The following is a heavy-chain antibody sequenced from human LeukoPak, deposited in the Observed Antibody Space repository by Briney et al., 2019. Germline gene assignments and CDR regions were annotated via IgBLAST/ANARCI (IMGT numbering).Heavy chain of an antibody. D-gene: IGHD4-17*01. CDR3: AKVSGDAVTRDFDY. CDR1: GFTFSSYW. CDR2: IKQDGSEK. J-gene: IGHJ4*02. Sequence: PGGSLRLSCATSGFTFSSYWMSWVRQAPGKGLEWVANIKQDGSEKYYVDSVKGRFTISRDNAKNSLFLQMNSLRAEDTAVYYCAKVSGDAVTRDFDYWGQGTLVTVSS. V-gene: IGHV3-7*01.